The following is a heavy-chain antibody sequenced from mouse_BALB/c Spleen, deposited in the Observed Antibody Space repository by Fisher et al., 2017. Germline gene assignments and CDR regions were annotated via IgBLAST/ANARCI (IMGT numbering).Heavy chain of an antibody. CDR3: ARQRYEGAYAMDY. J-gene: IGHJ4*01. Sequence: RFTISRDNAKNTLYLQMSSLKSEDTAMYYCARQRYEGAYAMDYWGQGTSVTVSS. V-gene: IGHV5-6*01. D-gene: IGHD2-14*01.